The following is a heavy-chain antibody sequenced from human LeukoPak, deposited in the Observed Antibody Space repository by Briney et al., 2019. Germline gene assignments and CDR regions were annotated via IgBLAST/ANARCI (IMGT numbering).Heavy chain of an antibody. CDR1: GFTFSSYE. V-gene: IGHV3-48*03. CDR3: AKVHSSGWRSYWYFDL. CDR2: ISSSGSTI. Sequence: RTGGSLRLSCAASGFTFSSYEMNWVRQAPGKGLGWVSYISSSGSTIYYADSVKGRFTISRDNAKNSLYLQMNSLRAEDTAVYYCAKVHSSGWRSYWYFDLWGRGTLVTVSS. J-gene: IGHJ2*01. D-gene: IGHD6-19*01.